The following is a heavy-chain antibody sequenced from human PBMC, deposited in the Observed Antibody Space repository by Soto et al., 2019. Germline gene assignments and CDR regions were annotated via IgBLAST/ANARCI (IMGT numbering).Heavy chain of an antibody. J-gene: IGHJ4*02. CDR1: GDSMSPFY. V-gene: IGHV4-59*01. CDR3: ARFRRNYFDD. D-gene: IGHD3-10*01. Sequence: SETLALTCTVSGDSMSPFYLSWIRQPPGKGLEWIGYIYHIGTTTYNPSLKSRVTISLDSSKNQFYLKLSYVTAADTAVYYCARFRRNYFDDWGQGTLVTVSS. CDR2: IYHIGTT.